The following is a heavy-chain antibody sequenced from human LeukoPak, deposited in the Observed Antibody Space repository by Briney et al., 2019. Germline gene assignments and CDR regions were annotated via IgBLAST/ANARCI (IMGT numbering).Heavy chain of an antibody. Sequence: PSETLSLTCSVSGGSISSFYCSWIRQPPGKGLEWIGYTSYSGNTNYNPSLTSRVTMSVDTSRKQFSLRLTSVTAADTAVYYCTRAPRKAWFDPWGQGTLVTVSS. V-gene: IGHV4-59*01. CDR1: GGSISSFY. CDR3: TRAPRKAWFDP. CDR2: TSYSGNT. D-gene: IGHD1-14*01. J-gene: IGHJ5*02.